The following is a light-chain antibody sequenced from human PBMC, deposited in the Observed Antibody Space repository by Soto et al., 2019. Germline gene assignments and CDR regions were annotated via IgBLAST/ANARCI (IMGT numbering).Light chain of an antibody. Sequence: EIVLTQSPDTLSLSPGERATLSCRASQSVSASYLAWYQHKPGQAPRLLMYGASRRATGIPDRFSGSGSGTSFPLTISKLEPGGFVVYFCQQYGSSPLTFGGGTKVEIK. CDR1: QSVSASY. CDR2: GAS. V-gene: IGKV3-20*01. CDR3: QQYGSSPLT. J-gene: IGKJ4*01.